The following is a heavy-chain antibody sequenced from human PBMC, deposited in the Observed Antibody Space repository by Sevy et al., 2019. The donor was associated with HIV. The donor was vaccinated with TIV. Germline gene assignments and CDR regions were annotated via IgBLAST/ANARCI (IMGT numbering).Heavy chain of an antibody. V-gene: IGHV3-23*01. D-gene: IGHD6-19*01. J-gene: IGHJ4*02. CDR3: AKDIDSSGYYYFDY. CDR1: GFSFSSYA. CDR2: ISGSGGST. Sequence: GGSLRLSCAASGFSFSSYAMSWVRQAPGKGLEWVSRISGSGGSTYYADSVKGRFTISRDNSKNTLYLQMNSLRAEDTALYYCAKDIDSSGYYYFDYWGQGTLVTVSS.